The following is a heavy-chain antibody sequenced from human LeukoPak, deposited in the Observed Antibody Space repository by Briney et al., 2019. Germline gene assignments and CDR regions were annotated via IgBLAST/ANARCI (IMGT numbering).Heavy chain of an antibody. J-gene: IGHJ5*02. CDR1: GGSISSGDYY. D-gene: IGHD2-2*01. CDR3: ARDVVVPAANWFDP. Sequence: SQTLSLTCTVSGGSISSGDYYWSWIRQPPGKGLDWIGYIYYSGSTYYNPSLKSRVTISVDTSKNQFSLKLSSVTAADTAVYYCARDVVVPAANWFDPWGQGTLVTVSS. CDR2: IYYSGST. V-gene: IGHV4-30-4*01.